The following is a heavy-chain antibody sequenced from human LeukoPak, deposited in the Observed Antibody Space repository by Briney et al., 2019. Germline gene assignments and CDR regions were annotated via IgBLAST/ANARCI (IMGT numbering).Heavy chain of an antibody. J-gene: IGHJ4*02. CDR1: GGTFSSYA. Sequence: ASVKVSCKASGGTFSSYAISWVRQAPGQGLEWMGRIIPILGIANYAQKLQGRVTMTTDTSTSTAYMELRSLRSDDTAVYYCARDSPYSSGWVDYWGQGTLVTVSS. CDR3: ARDSPYSSGWVDY. D-gene: IGHD6-19*01. V-gene: IGHV1-69*04. CDR2: IIPILGIA.